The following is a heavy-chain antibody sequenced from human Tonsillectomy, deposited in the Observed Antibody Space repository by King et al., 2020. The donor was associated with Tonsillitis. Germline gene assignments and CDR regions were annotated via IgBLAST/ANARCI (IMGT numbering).Heavy chain of an antibody. Sequence: VQLVESGGPVVQPGGSLRISCVASGFTFEDYAMHWVRQAPGKGLEWVAVINWERDSTHYVDSVKGRFTISRDNNKGYLYLEMNSLRTEDTALYYCAKDSAVADSYPPYDALDMGGRGTMGTVSA. CDR1: GFTFEDYA. D-gene: IGHD6-19*01. CDR2: INWERDST. J-gene: IGHJ3*02. V-gene: IGHV3-43D*04. CDR3: AKDSAVADSYPPYDALDM.